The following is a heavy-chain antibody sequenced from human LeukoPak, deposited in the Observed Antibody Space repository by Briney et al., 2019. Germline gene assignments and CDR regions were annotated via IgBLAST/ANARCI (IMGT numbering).Heavy chain of an antibody. CDR3: ARDTLDLSIWGGPNYYYYMDV. J-gene: IGHJ6*03. Sequence: GGSLRLSCAASGFTFSSYWMSWVRQAPGKGLEWVANIKQDGSEKYYVDSVKGRFTISRDNAKNSLYLQMNSLRAEDTAVYYCARDTLDLSIWGGPNYYYYMDVWGKGTTVTVSS. CDR1: GFTFSSYW. V-gene: IGHV3-7*01. CDR2: IKQDGSEK. D-gene: IGHD3-16*01.